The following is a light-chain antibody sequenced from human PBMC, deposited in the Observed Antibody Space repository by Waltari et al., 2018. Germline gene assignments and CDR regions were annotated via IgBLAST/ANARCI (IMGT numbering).Light chain of an antibody. CDR3: QTGGHGTWV. Sequence: QLVLTQSPSASASLGASVKLTCTLSSGHSSDVIAWHQQQPEKGPRYLMKVNSDGSHIKGDDIPDRFAGPSSGAERYLSISSLQSEDEADYYCQTGGHGTWVFGGGTRLTVL. CDR1: SGHSSDV. CDR2: VNSDGSH. V-gene: IGLV4-69*01. J-gene: IGLJ3*02.